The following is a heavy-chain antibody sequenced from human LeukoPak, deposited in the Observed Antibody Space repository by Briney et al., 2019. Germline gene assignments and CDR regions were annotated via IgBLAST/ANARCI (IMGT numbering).Heavy chain of an antibody. CDR1: GFTFSSYE. CDR3: ARDTLVRGLDCFDY. J-gene: IGHJ4*02. V-gene: IGHV3-48*03. Sequence: GGSLRLSCAASGFTFSSYEMNWVRQAPGKGLEWVSYIATSGATTYYADSVKGRFTISGDNAKNSLYLQMNSLRAEDTALYYCARDTLVRGLDCFDYWGQGTLVTVSS. CDR2: IATSGATT. D-gene: IGHD3-10*01.